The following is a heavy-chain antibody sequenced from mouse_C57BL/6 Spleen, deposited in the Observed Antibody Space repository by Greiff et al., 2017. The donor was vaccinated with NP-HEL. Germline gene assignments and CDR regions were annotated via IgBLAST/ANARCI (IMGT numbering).Heavy chain of an antibody. CDR3: APSYYYGSSPWFAY. V-gene: IGHV1-4*01. CDR2: INPSSGYT. Sequence: VKLQESGAELARPGASVKMSCKASGYTFTSYTMHWVKQRPGQGLEWIGYINPSSGYTKYNQKFKDKATLTADKSSSTAYMQLSSLTSEDSAVYYCAPSYYYGSSPWFAYWGQGTLVTVSA. D-gene: IGHD1-1*01. CDR1: GYTFTSYT. J-gene: IGHJ3*01.